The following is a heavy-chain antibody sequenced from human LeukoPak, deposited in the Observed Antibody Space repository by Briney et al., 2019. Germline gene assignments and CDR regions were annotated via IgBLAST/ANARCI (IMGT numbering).Heavy chain of an antibody. CDR3: AGEYCSSTSCYKAFDI. D-gene: IGHD2-2*02. Sequence: ASVTVSFKASGYTFTGYYMHWVRQAPGQGLEGMGWINPNSGGTSYAQKFQGRVTMTRDTSISTAYMELSRLRSDDTAVYYCAGEYCSSTSCYKAFDIWGQGTMVTVSS. J-gene: IGHJ3*02. CDR1: GYTFTGYY. CDR2: INPNSGGT. V-gene: IGHV1-2*02.